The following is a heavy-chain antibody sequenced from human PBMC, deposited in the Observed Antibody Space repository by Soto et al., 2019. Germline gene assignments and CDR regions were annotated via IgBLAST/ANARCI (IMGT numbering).Heavy chain of an antibody. CDR2: IYQSGGT. CDR1: GGSLSSDGYS. D-gene: IGHD1-1*01. Sequence: QLQLQESGSRLVRPSQTLSLTCAVSGGSLSSDGYSWNWIRQPPGKGLEWIGYIYQSGGTSYNPSLKRRVSISIDMSKKQFSLRLTSVTAADAAVYYCARADWNHLLDYWGQGTLISVSS. CDR3: ARADWNHLLDY. J-gene: IGHJ4*02. V-gene: IGHV4-30-2*01.